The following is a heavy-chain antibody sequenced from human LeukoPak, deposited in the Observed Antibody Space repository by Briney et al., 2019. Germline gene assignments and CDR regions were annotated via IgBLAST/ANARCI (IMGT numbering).Heavy chain of an antibody. CDR1: GGSFSGYY. CDR2: INHSGST. D-gene: IGHD6-19*01. CDR3: ARRAGYSSGWYAY. V-gene: IGHV4-34*01. Sequence: SETLSFTCAVYGGSFSGYYWSWIRQPPGKGLEWIGEINHSGSTNYNPSLKSRVTISVDTSKNQFSLKLSSVTAADTAVYYCARRAGYSSGWYAYWGQGTLVTVSS. J-gene: IGHJ4*02.